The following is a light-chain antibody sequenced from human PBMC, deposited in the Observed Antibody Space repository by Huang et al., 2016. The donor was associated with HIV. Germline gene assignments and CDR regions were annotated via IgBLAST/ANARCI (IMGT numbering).Light chain of an antibody. CDR3: QQYDNWPLT. J-gene: IGKJ5*01. CDR1: HSVSSN. CDR2: GAC. V-gene: IGKV3-15*01. Sequence: ERVMTQSPATLSVAPGERVTLSCRASHSVSSNLAWYQQKPGQSPWLLIHGACTRATGIPARFSGSGSGTEFTLAISSLQSEDSGVYFCQQYDNWPLTFGQGTRLEIK.